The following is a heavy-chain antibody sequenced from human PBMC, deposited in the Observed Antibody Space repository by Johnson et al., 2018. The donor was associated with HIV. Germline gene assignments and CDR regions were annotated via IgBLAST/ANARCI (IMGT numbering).Heavy chain of an antibody. J-gene: IGHJ3*02. CDR3: ARRSIRSDGFDI. CDR1: GFSVSSNY. V-gene: IGHV3-11*04. Sequence: VQLVESGGGLVQPGGSLRLSCAASGFSVSSNYMTWVRQAPGKGLEWVSYICSSGSTIYYADSVKGRFTISRDNSKNTLYLQMNSLRAGDTAVYYCARRSIRSDGFDIWGQGAMVTVSS. CDR2: ICSSGSTI. D-gene: IGHD4-11*01.